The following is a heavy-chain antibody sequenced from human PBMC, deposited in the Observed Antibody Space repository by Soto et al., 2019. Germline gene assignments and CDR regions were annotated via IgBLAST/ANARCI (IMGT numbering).Heavy chain of an antibody. V-gene: IGHV4-31*03. J-gene: IGHJ6*02. CDR3: ARGVRDYVHYYYGMDV. CDR2: IYYSGST. CDR1: GGSISSGGYY. D-gene: IGHD4-17*01. Sequence: SETLSLTCTVYGGSISSGGYYWSWIRQHPXKGLEWIGYIYYSGSTYYNPSLKSRVTISVDTSKNQFSLKLSSVTAADTAVYYCARGVRDYVHYYYGMDVWGQRTTVTVSS.